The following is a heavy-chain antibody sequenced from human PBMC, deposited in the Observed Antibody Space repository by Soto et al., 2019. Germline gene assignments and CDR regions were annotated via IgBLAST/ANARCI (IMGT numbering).Heavy chain of an antibody. V-gene: IGHV4-61*05. CDR3: ARGVGLMAAGNSPGLFDY. CDR1: GGSISSSSYY. D-gene: IGHD2-8*01. Sequence: SETLSLTCTVSGGSISSSSYYWGWIRQPPGKGLEWIGYIYYSGSTNYNPSLKSRVTISVDTSKNQFSLKLSSVTAADTAVYYCARGVGLMAAGNSPGLFDYWGQGTLVTVSS. CDR2: IYYSGST. J-gene: IGHJ4*02.